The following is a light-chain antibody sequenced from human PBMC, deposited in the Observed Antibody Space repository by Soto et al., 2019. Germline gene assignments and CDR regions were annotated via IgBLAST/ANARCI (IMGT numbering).Light chain of an antibody. CDR3: QEYASSPLT. J-gene: IGKJ4*01. V-gene: IGKV3-20*01. CDR2: GAS. CDR1: QSVSSSS. Sequence: EIVLTQSPGTLSLSPGERATLSCRASQSVSSSSLAWYQQKRGLAPRLLIFGASSRASGVPDRFSGSGSGTDFTLTISGLEPEDCAVYYCQEYASSPLTFGGGTKVETK.